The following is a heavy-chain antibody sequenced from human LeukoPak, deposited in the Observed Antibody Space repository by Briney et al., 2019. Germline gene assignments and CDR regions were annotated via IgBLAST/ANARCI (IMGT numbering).Heavy chain of an antibody. Sequence: GGSLRLSCAASGFTFSSYSMNWVRQAPGKGLEWVSSISGSSSYIYYADSVKGRFTISRDNAKNSLYLQMNSLRAEDTAVYYCARVRDYYYYMDVWGKGTTVTVSS. V-gene: IGHV3-21*01. CDR2: ISGSSSYI. CDR3: ARVRDYYYYMDV. CDR1: GFTFSSYS. J-gene: IGHJ6*03.